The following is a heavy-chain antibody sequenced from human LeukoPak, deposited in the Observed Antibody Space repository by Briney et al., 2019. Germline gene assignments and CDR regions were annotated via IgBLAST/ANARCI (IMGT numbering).Heavy chain of an antibody. CDR3: ARDASRGYQLLLGWFDP. Sequence: ASVKVSCKASGYTFTSYYMHWVQQAPGQGLEWMGIINPSGGSTSYAQKFQGRVTMTRDTSTSTVYMELSSLRSEDTAVYYCARDASRGYQLLLGWFDPWGQGTLVTVSS. J-gene: IGHJ5*02. CDR2: INPSGGST. CDR1: GYTFTSYY. V-gene: IGHV1-46*01. D-gene: IGHD2-2*01.